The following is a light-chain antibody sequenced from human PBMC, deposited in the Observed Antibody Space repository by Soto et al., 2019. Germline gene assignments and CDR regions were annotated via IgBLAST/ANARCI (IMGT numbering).Light chain of an antibody. J-gene: IGLJ2*01. CDR2: SNT. CDR3: AAWDDSLNGRVV. Sequence: QSVLTQPPSASGTPGQSITISCSGSSSNIGINPVTWYQQLPGTAPKLLIYSNTQRPSGVPDRFSGSKSGTSASLAISGLQSEDEADYYCAAWDDSLNGRVVFGGGTKVTVL. V-gene: IGLV1-44*01. CDR1: SSNIGINP.